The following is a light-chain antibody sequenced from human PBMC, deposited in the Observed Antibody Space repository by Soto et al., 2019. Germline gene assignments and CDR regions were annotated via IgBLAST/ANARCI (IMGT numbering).Light chain of an antibody. V-gene: IGKV3-20*01. Sequence: EIVLTQSPGTLSLSPVERATLSCMASQSVSSSYLAWYQQKPGQAPRLLIYGASSRATGIPDRFSGSGSGTDFSLTISRLEPEDFAVYHCQQYSSSPRTFGQGTRLEIK. CDR1: QSVSSSY. CDR3: QQYSSSPRT. J-gene: IGKJ5*01. CDR2: GAS.